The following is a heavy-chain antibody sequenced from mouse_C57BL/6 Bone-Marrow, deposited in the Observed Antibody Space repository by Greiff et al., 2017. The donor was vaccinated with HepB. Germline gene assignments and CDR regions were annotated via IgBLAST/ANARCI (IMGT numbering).Heavy chain of an antibody. D-gene: IGHD1-1*01. J-gene: IGHJ2*01. CDR1: GFTFSSYG. CDR2: ISSGGSYT. V-gene: IGHV5-6*01. CDR3: ARQVLPYFDY. Sequence: EVMLVESGGDLVKPGGSLKLSCAASGFTFSSYGMSWVRQTPDKRLEWVATISSGGSYTYYPDSVKGRFTISRDNAKNTLYLQMSRLKSEDTAMYYCARQVLPYFDYWGQGTTLTVSS.